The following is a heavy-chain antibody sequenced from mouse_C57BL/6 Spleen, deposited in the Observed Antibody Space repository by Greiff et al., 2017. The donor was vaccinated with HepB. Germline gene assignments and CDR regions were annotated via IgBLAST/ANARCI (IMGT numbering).Heavy chain of an antibody. V-gene: IGHV1-81*01. CDR3: ARDTTVSNWYFDV. CDR2: IYPRSGNT. D-gene: IGHD1-1*01. J-gene: IGHJ1*03. CDR1: GYTFTSYG. Sequence: VKLQESGAELARPGASVKLSCKASGYTFTSYGISWVKQRTGQGLEWIGEIYPRSGNTYYNEKFKGKATLTADKSSSTAYMELRSLTSEDSAVYFCARDTTVSNWYFDVWGTGTTVTVSS.